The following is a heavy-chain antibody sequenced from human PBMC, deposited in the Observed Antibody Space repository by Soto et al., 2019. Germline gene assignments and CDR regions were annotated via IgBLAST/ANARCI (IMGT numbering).Heavy chain of an antibody. D-gene: IGHD6-19*01. J-gene: IGHJ4*02. V-gene: IGHV4-39*01. CDR3: ARHVTRTSSGVALVDY. CDR2: IYYSGST. Sequence: SETLSLTCTVSGGSISSSSYYWGWIRQPPGKGLEWIGSIYYSGSTYYNPSLKSRVTISVDTSKNQFSLKLSSVTAADTAVYYCARHVTRTSSGVALVDYWGQGTLVTVSS. CDR1: GGSISSSSYY.